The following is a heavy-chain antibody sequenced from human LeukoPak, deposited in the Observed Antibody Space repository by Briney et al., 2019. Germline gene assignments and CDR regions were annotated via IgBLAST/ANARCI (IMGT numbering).Heavy chain of an antibody. V-gene: IGHV1-2*02. J-gene: IGHJ4*02. CDR3: ARGAYYYDSSGYPYHFDY. Sequence: GASVKVSCKASGYTFTGYYMHWVRQAPGQGLEWMGWINPISGGTNYAQKFQGRVTMTRDTSISTAYMELSRLRSDDTAVYYCARGAYYYDSSGYPYHFDYWGQGTLVTVSP. CDR1: GYTFTGYY. CDR2: INPISGGT. D-gene: IGHD3-22*01.